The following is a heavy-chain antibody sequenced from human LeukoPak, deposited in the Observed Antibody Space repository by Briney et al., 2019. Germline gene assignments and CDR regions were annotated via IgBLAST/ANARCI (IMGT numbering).Heavy chain of an antibody. Sequence: GGSLRLSCAASGFSVTSYWMHWVRQAPGKGLVWVSRMSIDGTSRSYADSVKGRFTISRDSTKNTLYLQMNSLSVEDTAIYYCVSEDRPLRGDDAFDIWGQGTMVTVSS. CDR3: VSEDRPLRGDDAFDI. CDR1: GFSVTSYW. CDR2: MSIDGTSR. D-gene: IGHD3-10*01. J-gene: IGHJ3*02. V-gene: IGHV3-74*01.